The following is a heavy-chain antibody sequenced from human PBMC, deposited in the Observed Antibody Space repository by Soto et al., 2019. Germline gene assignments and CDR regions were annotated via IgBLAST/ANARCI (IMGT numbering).Heavy chain of an antibody. CDR2: IYYTGST. Sequence: SETLSLTCTVSGGSISSYYWSWIRQPPGKGLEWIGYIYYTGSTNYNPSLKSRVTISVDKSKNHFSLKLSSVTAADTAVYYCASVRGGYYYAMDVWGQGTTVTVSS. V-gene: IGHV4-59*12. J-gene: IGHJ6*02. CDR3: ASVRGGYYYAMDV. CDR1: GGSISSYY. D-gene: IGHD3-10*02.